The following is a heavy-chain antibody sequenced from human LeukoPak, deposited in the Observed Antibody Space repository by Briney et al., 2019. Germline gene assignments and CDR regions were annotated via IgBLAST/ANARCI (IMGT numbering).Heavy chain of an antibody. V-gene: IGHV3-7*01. CDR3: AKGITGNVRFDH. Sequence: PGGSLRLSCAASGFTFSSYWMSWVRQAPGKGLEWVGYIKPDGSGESYMDSVKGRFTISRDTTKNSLFLQMNSLRAEDTAMYYCAKGITGNVRFDHWGQGTLVTVSS. CDR2: IKPDGSGE. CDR1: GFTFSSYW. J-gene: IGHJ4*02. D-gene: IGHD1-20*01.